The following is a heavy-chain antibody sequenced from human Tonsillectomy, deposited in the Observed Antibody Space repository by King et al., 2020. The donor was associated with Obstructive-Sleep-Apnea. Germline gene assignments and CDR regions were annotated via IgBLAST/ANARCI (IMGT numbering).Heavy chain of an antibody. J-gene: IGHJ4*02. Sequence: VQLQESGPGLVKPSETLSLTCTVSGGSISRYYWSWIRQPPGKGLEWIGHIYYSGSTKYHPTLKSRVTISVDTSKNQFSLKLSSVTAADTAVYFCARNGGDPVFFDYWGQGTLVTVSS. V-gene: IGHV4-59*01. CDR2: IYYSGST. CDR1: GGSISRYY. D-gene: IGHD2-21*02. CDR3: ARNGGDPVFFDY.